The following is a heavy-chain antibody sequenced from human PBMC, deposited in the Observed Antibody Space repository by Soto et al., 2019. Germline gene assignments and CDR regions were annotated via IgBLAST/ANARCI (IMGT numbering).Heavy chain of an antibody. CDR3: ARQIYDSDTDPNFPYYFDS. D-gene: IGHD3-22*01. J-gene: IGHJ4*02. V-gene: IGHV5-10-1*01. CDR1: GGSSAGYW. CDR2: IDPSDSQT. Sequence: LKISKRGAGGSSAGYWVTWMSKKQGKGLEWMGRIDPSDSQTYYSPSFRGHVTISATKSITTVFLQWSSLRASDTAMYYCARQIYDSDTDPNFPYYFDSWAQGTSVTVSS.